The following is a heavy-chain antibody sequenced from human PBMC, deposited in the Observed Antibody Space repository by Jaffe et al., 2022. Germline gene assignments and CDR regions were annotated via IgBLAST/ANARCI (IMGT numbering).Heavy chain of an antibody. CDR3: ARHSIAAAATGHFDY. D-gene: IGHD6-13*01. Sequence: QLQLQESGPGLVKPSETLSLTCTVSGGSISSSSYYWGWIRQPPGKGLEWIGSIYYSGSTYYNPSLKSRVTISVDTSKNQFSLKLSSVTAADTAVYYCARHSIAAAATGHFDYWGQGTLVTVSS. V-gene: IGHV4-39*01. CDR2: IYYSGST. CDR1: GGSISSSSYY. J-gene: IGHJ4*02.